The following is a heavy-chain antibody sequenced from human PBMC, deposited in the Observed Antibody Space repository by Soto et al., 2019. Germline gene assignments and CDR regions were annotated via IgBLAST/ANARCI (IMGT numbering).Heavy chain of an antibody. J-gene: IGHJ4*02. D-gene: IGHD1-26*01. CDR2: VYYSGDS. V-gene: IGHV4-39*01. CDR3: ATTSGTALLHY. CDR1: GGSISSRNYY. Sequence: PSETLSLTCTVSGGSISSRNYYGGWIRQPPGKGLEWIGSVYYSGDSYYNPSLKSRVTMAVDTSKNQFSLRLSSVTAADTAVYYCATTSGTALLHYWGQGTLVTVSS.